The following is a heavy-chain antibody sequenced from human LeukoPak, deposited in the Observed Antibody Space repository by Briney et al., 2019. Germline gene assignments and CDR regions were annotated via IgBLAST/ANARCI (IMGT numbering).Heavy chain of an antibody. CDR3: ARGGPSGGSGSYYRPEDGYYFDY. Sequence: SETLSLTCAVSGGSISSGGYSWSWIRQPPGKGLEWIGYIYHSGSTYYNPSLKSRVTISVDRSKNQFSLKLSSVTAADTAVYYCARGGPSGGSGSYYRPEDGYYFDYWGQGTLVTVSS. D-gene: IGHD3-10*01. CDR1: GGSISSGGYS. J-gene: IGHJ4*02. CDR2: IYHSGST. V-gene: IGHV4-30-2*01.